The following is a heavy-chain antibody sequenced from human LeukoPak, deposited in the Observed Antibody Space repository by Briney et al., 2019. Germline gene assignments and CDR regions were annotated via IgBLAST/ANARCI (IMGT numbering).Heavy chain of an antibody. D-gene: IGHD3-3*01. CDR2: INHSGST. V-gene: IGHV4-34*01. CDR3: ARSHRYVLRFLEWSLKSGWFDP. Sequence: PSETLSLTCAVYGGSFSGYYWSWIRQPPGKGLEWIGEINHSGSTNYNPSLKSRVTISVDTSKNQFSLKLSSVTAADTAVYYCARSHRYVLRFLEWSLKSGWFDPWGQGTLVTVSS. CDR1: GGSFSGYY. J-gene: IGHJ5*02.